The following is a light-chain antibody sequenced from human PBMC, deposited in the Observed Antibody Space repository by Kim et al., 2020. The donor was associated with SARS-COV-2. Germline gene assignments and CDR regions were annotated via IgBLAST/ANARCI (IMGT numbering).Light chain of an antibody. J-gene: IGKJ1*01. V-gene: IGKV3-20*01. CDR1: QSISSGY. Sequence: SPGARAARACRASQSISSGYLAWYQQKPGQAPRLLIYGASGRATGIPVRFSGSGSGTDFTLTISRLEPEDFAVYYCQRYGSSLWTFGQGTKVDIK. CDR3: QRYGSSLWT. CDR2: GAS.